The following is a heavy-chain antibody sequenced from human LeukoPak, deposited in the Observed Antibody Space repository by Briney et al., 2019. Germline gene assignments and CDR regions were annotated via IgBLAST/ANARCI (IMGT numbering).Heavy chain of an antibody. J-gene: IGHJ4*02. CDR1: GGSISSYY. Sequence: SETLSLTCTVSGGSISSYYWSWIRQPPGKGLEWIGYNYYSGSTNYNPSLKSRVTISLDTSKTQFSLKLSSVTAADTAVYYCARARSSGYPDYWGQGTLVTVSS. CDR3: ARARSSGYPDY. V-gene: IGHV4-59*01. CDR2: NYYSGST. D-gene: IGHD3-22*01.